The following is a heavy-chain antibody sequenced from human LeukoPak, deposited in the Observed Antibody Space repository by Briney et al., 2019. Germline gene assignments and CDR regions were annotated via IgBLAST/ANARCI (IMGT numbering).Heavy chain of an antibody. Sequence: PGGSLRLSRAASGFTFSSYSMNWVRQAPGKGLECVSYISSSTSTIYYADSVRGRFTISRDNAKNSLYLQMDSLRVEDTAVYYCARDSSWAFDYWGQGIVVTVSS. CDR2: ISSSTSTI. V-gene: IGHV3-48*04. CDR3: ARDSSWAFDY. J-gene: IGHJ4*02. CDR1: GFTFSSYS. D-gene: IGHD7-27*01.